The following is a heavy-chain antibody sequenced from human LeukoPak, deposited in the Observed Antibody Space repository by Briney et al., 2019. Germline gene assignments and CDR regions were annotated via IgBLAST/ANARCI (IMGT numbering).Heavy chain of an antibody. CDR1: GFTFSNYW. J-gene: IGHJ3*02. CDR3: AKDRIVVVPAAQDAFDI. V-gene: IGHV3-7*01. CDR2: IKTDGSEK. D-gene: IGHD2-2*01. Sequence: PGGSLRLSCEGSGFTFSNYWMGWVRQAPGKGLQWVANIKTDGSEKYYVDSVKGRFTISRDNSKNTLYLQMNSLRAEDTAVYYCAKDRIVVVPAAQDAFDIWGQGTMVTVSS.